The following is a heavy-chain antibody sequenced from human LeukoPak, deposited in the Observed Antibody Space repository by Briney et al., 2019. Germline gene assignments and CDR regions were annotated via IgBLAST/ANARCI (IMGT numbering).Heavy chain of an antibody. CDR2: IYTSGST. Sequence: PSETLSLTCTVSGGSISSYYWSWIRQPAGKGLEWIGRIYTSGSTNYNPSLKSRVTMSVDTSKNQFSLKLSSVTAADTAVYYCAKLGYYYDSSGYPTYWGQGTLVTVSS. D-gene: IGHD3-22*01. CDR3: AKLGYYYDSSGYPTY. J-gene: IGHJ4*02. CDR1: GGSISSYY. V-gene: IGHV4-4*07.